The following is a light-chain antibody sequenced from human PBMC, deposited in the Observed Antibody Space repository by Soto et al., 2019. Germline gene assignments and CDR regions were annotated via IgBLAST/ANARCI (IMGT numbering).Light chain of an antibody. CDR3: QQYGYSFWT. Sequence: EIVLTQSPGTLSLSPGERATLSCRASQSVSSSYLAWYQQKPGQAPRLLIFGASSRATGIPDRFIGSGSGTEFILIISRLEPEDSAMYYCQQYGYSFWTFGQGTKVESK. V-gene: IGKV3-20*01. CDR2: GAS. J-gene: IGKJ1*01. CDR1: QSVSSSY.